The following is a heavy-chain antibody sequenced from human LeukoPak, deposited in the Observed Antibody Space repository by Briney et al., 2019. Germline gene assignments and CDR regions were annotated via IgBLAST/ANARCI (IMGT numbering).Heavy chain of an antibody. Sequence: SETLSLTCAVYGGSFSGYYWSWIRQPPGKGLEWIGGINHSGSTNYNPSLKSRVTISVDTSKNQFSLKLSSVTAADTAVYYRARDICLTGRPCGMDVWGQGTTVTVSS. D-gene: IGHD3-9*01. V-gene: IGHV4-34*01. CDR3: ARDICLTGRPCGMDV. CDR2: INHSGST. J-gene: IGHJ6*02. CDR1: GGSFSGYY.